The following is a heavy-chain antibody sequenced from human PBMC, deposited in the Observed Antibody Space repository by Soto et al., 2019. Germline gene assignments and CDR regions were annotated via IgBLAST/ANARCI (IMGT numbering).Heavy chain of an antibody. D-gene: IGHD1-1*01. V-gene: IGHV3-33*08. CDR3: ALSWYSYYFDL. Sequence: GGSLRLSCAASGFTFSSYGMHWVRQAPGKGLEWVAVIWYDGSDKYYADSVKGRFTISRDNSKNTLYLQVNSLRAEDTAVYYCALSWYSYYFDLWGQGTLVTVSS. J-gene: IGHJ4*02. CDR2: IWYDGSDK. CDR1: GFTFSSYG.